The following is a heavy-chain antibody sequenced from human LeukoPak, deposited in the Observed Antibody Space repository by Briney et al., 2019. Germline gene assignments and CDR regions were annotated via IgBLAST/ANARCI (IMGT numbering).Heavy chain of an antibody. D-gene: IGHD3-10*01. CDR3: AKDDAWLRFGE. J-gene: IGHJ4*02. CDR2: ISPSGDIT. V-gene: IGHV3-23*01. Sequence: GGSLRLSCAASGFTFSSYGMSWVRQAPGKGLEWVSGISPSGDITYYADSVKGRFTISRDNSKNTLYLEVISLTAEDTAVYYCAKDDAWLRFGEWSQGTLVTVSS. CDR1: GFTFSSYG.